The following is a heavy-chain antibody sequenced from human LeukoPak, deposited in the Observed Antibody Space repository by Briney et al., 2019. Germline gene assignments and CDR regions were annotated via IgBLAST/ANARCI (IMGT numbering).Heavy chain of an antibody. V-gene: IGHV1-2*02. CDR2: INPNSGGT. Sequence: VASVKVSCKASGYTFTGYYIHWVRQAPGQGLEWMGWINPNSGGTNYAQKFQGRVTMTRDTSINTAYMELSRLRSDDTAVYYCARDDPENSSSWNWFDPWGQGTLVTVSS. CDR3: ARDDPENSSSWNWFDP. CDR1: GYTFTGYY. D-gene: IGHD6-13*01. J-gene: IGHJ5*02.